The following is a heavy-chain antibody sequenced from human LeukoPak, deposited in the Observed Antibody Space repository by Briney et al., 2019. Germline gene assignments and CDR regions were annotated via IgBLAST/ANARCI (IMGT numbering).Heavy chain of an antibody. Sequence: SETLSLTCTVSGGSISSGGYYWSWIRQPPGKGLEWIGYIYHSGSTYYNPSLKSRVTISVDRSKNQFSLKLSSVTAADTAVYYCARDNRGPFDYWGQGTLVTVSS. D-gene: IGHD1-14*01. CDR1: GGSISSGGYY. J-gene: IGHJ4*02. CDR2: IYHSGST. V-gene: IGHV4-30-2*01. CDR3: ARDNRGPFDY.